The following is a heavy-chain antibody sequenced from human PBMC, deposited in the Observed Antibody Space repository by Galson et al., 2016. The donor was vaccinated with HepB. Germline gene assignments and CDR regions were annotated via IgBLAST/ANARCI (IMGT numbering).Heavy chain of an antibody. CDR2: ISPYYRNT. CDR3: ATTSGATMEHTDYIGH. D-gene: IGHD5-12*01. CDR1: DYTFSNYA. J-gene: IGHJ4*02. V-gene: IGHV1-18*04. Sequence: SVKVSCKASDYTFSNYAITWVRQAPGQGLEWMGWISPYYRNTSYEQKFQGRLTMTTDTSSTTAYIELRSLRSDDTAVYYCATTSGATMEHTDYIGHWGQGTLVTVSS.